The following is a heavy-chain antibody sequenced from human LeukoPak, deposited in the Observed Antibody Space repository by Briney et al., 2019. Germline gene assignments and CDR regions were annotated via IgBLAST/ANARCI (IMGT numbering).Heavy chain of an antibody. CDR3: ARRRFLEWSNWFDP. CDR1: GYTLTGYY. V-gene: IGHV1-2*02. J-gene: IGHJ5*02. Sequence: GASVKVSCKASGYTLTGYYMHWVRQAPGQGLEWMGWINPNSGGTNYAQKLQGRVTITTDESTSTAYMELSSLRSEDTAVYYCARRRFLEWSNWFDPWGQGTLVTVSS. CDR2: INPNSGGT. D-gene: IGHD3-3*01.